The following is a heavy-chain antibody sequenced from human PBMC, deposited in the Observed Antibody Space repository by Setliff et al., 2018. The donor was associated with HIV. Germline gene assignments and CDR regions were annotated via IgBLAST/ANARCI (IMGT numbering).Heavy chain of an antibody. V-gene: IGHV1-2*06. CDR2: INPYSGDT. Sequence: ASVKVSCKASGYTFTGYYMHWVRQAPGQGLEWMGRINPYSGDTNYAQKFQGRVTMTRDTSITTAYMELSRLTSEDTAVYYCARGSSALIMREFYDFWSATRDAWDYWGQGTLVTVSS. J-gene: IGHJ4*02. CDR3: ARGSSALIMREFYDFWSATRDAWDY. D-gene: IGHD3-3*01. CDR1: GYTFTGYY.